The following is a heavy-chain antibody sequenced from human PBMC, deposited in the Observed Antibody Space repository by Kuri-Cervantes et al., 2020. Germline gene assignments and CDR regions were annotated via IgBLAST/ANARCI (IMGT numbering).Heavy chain of an antibody. V-gene: IGHV4-39*07. Sequence: SETLSLTCTVSGGSISSSSYYWGWIRQPPGKGLEWIGSIYYSGSTYYNPSLKSRVTISVDKSKNQFSLKLSSVTAADTAVYYCARARKHSGWYGAFDYWGQGTLVTVSS. J-gene: IGHJ4*02. D-gene: IGHD6-19*01. CDR3: ARARKHSGWYGAFDY. CDR1: GGSISSSSYY. CDR2: IYYSGST.